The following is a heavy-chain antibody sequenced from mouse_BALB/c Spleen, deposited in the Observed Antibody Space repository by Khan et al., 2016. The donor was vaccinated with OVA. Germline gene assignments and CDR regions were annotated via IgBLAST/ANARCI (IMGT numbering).Heavy chain of an antibody. D-gene: IGHD1-2*01. Sequence: EVQLVESGPGLVKPAQSLSLTCTVTGYSITSGYVRNWIRQFPGNKLEWMGYISYSGSTNYNPSLKNQISITPDTSKNQFFLQLNSVTTEDTATYYCARTARIKYWGQGTTLTVSS. CDR1: GYSITSGYV. J-gene: IGHJ2*01. CDR2: ISYSGST. CDR3: ARTARIKY. V-gene: IGHV3-2*02.